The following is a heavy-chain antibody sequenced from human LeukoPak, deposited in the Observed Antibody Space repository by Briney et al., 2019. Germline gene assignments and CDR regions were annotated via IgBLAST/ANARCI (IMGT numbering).Heavy chain of an antibody. CDR1: GGSISRRSYY. J-gene: IGHJ6*03. CDR3: ARVVPAAIFYMDV. Sequence: ASETLSLTCTVSGGSISRRSYYWGWIRQPPGKGLEWIGIIYSSGSTYSYPSLKSRVTISVDTSKNQLSLKLSSVTAADTAVYYCARVVPAAIFYMDVWGKGTTVTISS. CDR2: IYSSGST. V-gene: IGHV4-39*07. D-gene: IGHD2-2*01.